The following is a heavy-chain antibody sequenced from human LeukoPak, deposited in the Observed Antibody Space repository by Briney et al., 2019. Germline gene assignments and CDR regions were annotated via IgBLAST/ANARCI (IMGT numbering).Heavy chain of an antibody. J-gene: IGHJ4*02. CDR3: ARKESNYVTHFDY. D-gene: IGHD4-11*01. Sequence: GGSLRLSCASSIYTFSIYYMSWAPHAPGKGLEWVAHIQQDGSDKSYVDSVKGRFTISGDNAKNSLYLEMNILRAKDTAVYYCARKESNYVTHFDYWGQGTLVTVSS. CDR2: IQQDGSDK. CDR1: IYTFSIYY. V-gene: IGHV3-7*01.